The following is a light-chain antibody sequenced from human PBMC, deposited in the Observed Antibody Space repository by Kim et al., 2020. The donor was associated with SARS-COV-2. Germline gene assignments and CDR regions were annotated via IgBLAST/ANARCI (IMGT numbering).Light chain of an antibody. CDR3: SSYAGSNTGV. CDR1: SSDVGAYYF. J-gene: IGLJ1*01. Sequence: QSVTISCAGTSSDVGAYYFVSWYQQHPGKAPKLIIYEVNKRPSGVPDRFSGSKSGNTASLTVSGLQSEDEGDYYCSSYAGSNTGVFGTGTKVTVL. V-gene: IGLV2-8*01. CDR2: EVN.